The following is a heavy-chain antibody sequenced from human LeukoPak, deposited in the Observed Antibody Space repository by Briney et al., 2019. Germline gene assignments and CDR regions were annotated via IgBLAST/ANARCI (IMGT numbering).Heavy chain of an antibody. J-gene: IGHJ4*02. CDR1: GGTFSSYA. CDR2: IIPIFGTA. D-gene: IGHD3-22*01. Sequence: GSSVKVSCKASGGTFSSYAISWVRQAPGQGLEWMGGIIPIFGTANYAQKFQGRVTITADESTSTAYMELSSLRSEDTAVYYCARERPDDNSGYLPPTFDYWGQGTLVTVSS. CDR3: ARERPDDNSGYLPPTFDY. V-gene: IGHV1-69*01.